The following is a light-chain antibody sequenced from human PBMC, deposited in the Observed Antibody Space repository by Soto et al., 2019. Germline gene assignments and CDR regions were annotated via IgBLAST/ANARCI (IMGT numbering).Light chain of an antibody. CDR3: QQYGSSPCT. CDR2: GAS. Sequence: EIVLTQSPGTLSLSPGERATLSCRASQSVSSSYLAWYRQKPGQAPRLLIYGASSRATGIPDRVSGSGSGTDFTLPISRLEPEDFAVYYCQQYGSSPCTFGQGTKLQIK. V-gene: IGKV3-20*01. J-gene: IGKJ2*02. CDR1: QSVSSSY.